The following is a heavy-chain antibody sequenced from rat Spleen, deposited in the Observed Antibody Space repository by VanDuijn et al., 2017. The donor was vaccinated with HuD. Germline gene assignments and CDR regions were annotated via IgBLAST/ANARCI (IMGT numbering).Heavy chain of an antibody. CDR1: GFTSTSFP. Sequence: EVQLVESGGGLVQPGGSMKLSCAVSGFTSTSFPVAWVRQAPTKGLEWVATISASGGSTYYRDSVKGRYTISRDNAKSTLFLQMDSLRSEDTATYYCARLNGYYGTRVSRFAYWGQGNLVTVSS. CDR3: ARLNGYYGTRVSRFAY. J-gene: IGHJ3*01. CDR2: ISASGGST. V-gene: IGHV5-46*01. D-gene: IGHD1-12*03.